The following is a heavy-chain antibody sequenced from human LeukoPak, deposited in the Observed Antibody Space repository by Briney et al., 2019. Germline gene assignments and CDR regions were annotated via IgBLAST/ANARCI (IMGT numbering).Heavy chain of an antibody. CDR3: ARGTIGVFSYFDL. V-gene: IGHV3-30*07. CDR1: VFTFSIYA. D-gene: IGHD3-22*01. J-gene: IGHJ4*02. Sequence: GGSLRLSCAASVFTFSIYAMHWVRQAPGKGLEWVAVISYDGNQKHYADSVKGRFTISRDNSKNTLDLQMNSLRGDDTAVYYCARGTIGVFSYFDLWGQGTLVTVSS. CDR2: ISYDGNQK.